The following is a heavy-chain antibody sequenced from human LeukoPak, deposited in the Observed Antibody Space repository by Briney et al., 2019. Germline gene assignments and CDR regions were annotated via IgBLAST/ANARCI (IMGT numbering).Heavy chain of an antibody. D-gene: IGHD3-10*01. CDR3: ARITMVRGVIIHYYFDY. Sequence: SETLSLTCTVSGGSISSYYWSWIRQPPGKGLEWIGYIYYSGSTNYNPSLKSRVTISVDTSKNQFSLKLSSVTAADTAVYYCARITMVRGVIIHYYFDYWGQGTLVTVSS. J-gene: IGHJ4*02. CDR1: GGSISSYY. V-gene: IGHV4-59*01. CDR2: IYYSGST.